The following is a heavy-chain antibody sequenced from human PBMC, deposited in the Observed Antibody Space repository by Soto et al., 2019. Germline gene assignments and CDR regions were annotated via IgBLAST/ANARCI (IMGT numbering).Heavy chain of an antibody. CDR1: GFTFSSYG. V-gene: IGHV3-30*19. D-gene: IGHD6-6*01. J-gene: IGHJ4*02. CDR2: IWYDGSNK. CDR3: ARDGQYSSSARFDY. Sequence: ESGGGVVQPGRSLRLSCAASGFTFSSYGMHWVRQAPGKGLEWVAVIWYDGSNKYYADSVKGRFTISRDNSKNTLYLQMNSLRAEDTAVYYCARDGQYSSSARFDYWGQGTLVTVSS.